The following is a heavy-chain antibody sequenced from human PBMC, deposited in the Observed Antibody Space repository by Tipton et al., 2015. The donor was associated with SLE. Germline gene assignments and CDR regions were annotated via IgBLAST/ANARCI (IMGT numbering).Heavy chain of an antibody. V-gene: IGHV4-4*02. J-gene: IGHJ6*03. CDR2: IHHRGST. CDR3: VKSVVVVSPRDYYYYMDV. CDR1: GASITSSDW. Sequence: TLSLTCAVSGASITSSDWWSWVRQPPGKGLEYIGEIHHRGSTNYKSSLRGRVTISVDKSKNQFSLKLTSVTAADTAVYYCVKSVVVVSPRDYYYYMDVWGKGTTVTVSS. D-gene: IGHD2-15*01.